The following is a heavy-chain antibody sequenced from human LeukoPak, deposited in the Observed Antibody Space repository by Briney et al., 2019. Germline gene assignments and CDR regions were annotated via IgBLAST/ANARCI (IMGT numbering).Heavy chain of an antibody. Sequence: GASVKVSCKASGYTFIGYYMHWVRQAPGQGPEWMGWINPNGDGTNYAQNFQGRVTMTRDTSISIAYMELSGLRSDDTAVYYCARATCNTDCAGFDPWGQGTLVTVSS. D-gene: IGHD2/OR15-2a*01. CDR1: GYTFIGYY. V-gene: IGHV1-2*02. J-gene: IGHJ5*02. CDR2: INPNGDGT. CDR3: ARATCNTDCAGFDP.